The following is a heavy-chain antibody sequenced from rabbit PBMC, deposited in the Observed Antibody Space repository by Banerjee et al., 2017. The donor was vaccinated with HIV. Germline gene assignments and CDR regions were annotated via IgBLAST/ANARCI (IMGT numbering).Heavy chain of an antibody. J-gene: IGHJ4*01. V-gene: IGHV1S40*01. CDR1: GYSFSNSYY. Sequence: QSLEESGGDLVKPGASLTLTCTASGYSFSNSYYMCWVRRAPGKGLEWIACIHAGDSDTTYYANWAKGRFTISKTSSTTVTLQMTSLTAADTATYFCARHSGDWCFDLWGPGTLVTVS. CDR3: ARHSGDWCFDL. D-gene: IGHD4-1*01. CDR2: IHAGDSDTT.